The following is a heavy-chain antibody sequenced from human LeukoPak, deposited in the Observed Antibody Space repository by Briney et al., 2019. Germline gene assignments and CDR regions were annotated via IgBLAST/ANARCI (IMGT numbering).Heavy chain of an antibody. CDR2: IYYSGST. J-gene: IGHJ4*02. D-gene: IGHD5-18*01. CDR3: ASVDTAMAVDY. V-gene: IGHV4-30-4*08. CDR1: GGSISSGDYY. Sequence: SETLSLTCTVSGGSISSGDYYWRWIRQPPGKGREWIGYIYYSGSTYYNPSLKSRVTISVDTSKNQFSLKLSSVTATDTAVYYCASVDTAMAVDYWGQGTLVTVSS.